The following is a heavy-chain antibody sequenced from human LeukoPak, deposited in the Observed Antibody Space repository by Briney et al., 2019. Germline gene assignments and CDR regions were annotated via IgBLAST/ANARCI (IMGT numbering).Heavy chain of an antibody. V-gene: IGHV3-66*02. CDR1: GFTVSSNY. D-gene: IGHD2-21*02. Sequence: GGSLRLSCAASGFTVSSNYMSWVRQAPGKGLEWVSVIYSGGSTYYADSVKGRFTISRDNSKNTLYLQMNSLRAEDTAVYYCARDPYCGGDWYHFDYWGQGTLVTVSS. CDR2: IYSGGST. CDR3: ARDPYCGGDWYHFDY. J-gene: IGHJ4*02.